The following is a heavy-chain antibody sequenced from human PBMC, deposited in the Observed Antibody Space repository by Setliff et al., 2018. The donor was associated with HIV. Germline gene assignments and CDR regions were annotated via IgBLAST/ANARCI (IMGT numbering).Heavy chain of an antibody. V-gene: IGHV4-34*01. CDR1: GGSFSGYY. D-gene: IGHD3-22*01. CDR2: IYYSGST. J-gene: IGHJ4*02. Sequence: SETLSLTCVVYGGSFSGYYWSWIRQPPGKGLEWIGRIYYSGSTYYNPSLKSRVTISVDTSKNQFSLKLTSVTAADTAVYYCARALRGVITTLSYFDYWGQGTQVTVSS. CDR3: ARALRGVITTLSYFDY.